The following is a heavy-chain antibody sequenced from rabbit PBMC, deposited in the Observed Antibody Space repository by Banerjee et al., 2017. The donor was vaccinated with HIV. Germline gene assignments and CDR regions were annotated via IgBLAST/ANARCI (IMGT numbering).Heavy chain of an antibody. CDR2: IDAGSSGDT. Sequence: QEQLEESGGDLVKPEGSLTLTCTASGFSFSGSHYMCWVRQAPGKGLEWIGCIDAGSSGDTYYATWAKGRFTISKTSSPTVTLQMTSLTAADTATYFCARDRDGDAGYGSLALWGPGTLVTVS. CDR3: ARDRDGDAGYGSLAL. D-gene: IGHD7-1*01. J-gene: IGHJ6*01. CDR1: GFSFSGSHY. V-gene: IGHV1S45*01.